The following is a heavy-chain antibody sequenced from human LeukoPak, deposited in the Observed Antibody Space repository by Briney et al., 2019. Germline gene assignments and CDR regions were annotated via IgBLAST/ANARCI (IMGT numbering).Heavy chain of an antibody. V-gene: IGHV3-30*02. CDR3: TQDLLS. CDR2: ISYDGSKK. Sequence: GGSLRLSCAASGFIFSISDMHWVRQAPGKGLQWVAFISYDGSKKHCADSVQGRCTISRDNSKNTLSLQLNSLRPDDTAVFYCTQDLLSWGQGTLLTVAA. D-gene: IGHD2-15*01. CDR1: GFIFSISD. J-gene: IGHJ5*02.